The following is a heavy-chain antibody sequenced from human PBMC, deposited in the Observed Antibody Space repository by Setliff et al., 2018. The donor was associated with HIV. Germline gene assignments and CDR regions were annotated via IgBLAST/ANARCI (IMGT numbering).Heavy chain of an antibody. Sequence: PGGSLRLSCAASGLTFSNYWMAWVRQAPGKGLERVASIKEGGSEKYYVASVKGRLTMSRDNAKNSLYLQMNSLRADDTAVYYCARDRQYYYFDYWGQGTLFTVSS. J-gene: IGHJ4*02. CDR2: IKEGGSEK. D-gene: IGHD2-2*01. CDR1: GLTFSNYW. CDR3: ARDRQYYYFDY. V-gene: IGHV3-7*01.